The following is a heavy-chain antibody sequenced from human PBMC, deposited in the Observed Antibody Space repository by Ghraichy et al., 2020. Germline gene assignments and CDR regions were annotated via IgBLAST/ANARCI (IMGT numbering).Heavy chain of an antibody. CDR3: ASNRWG. V-gene: IGHV3-7*01. J-gene: IGHJ4*02. CDR2: INTDGSNK. D-gene: IGHD2/OR15-2a*01. Sequence: SLRLSCAASGFTFSSYWMYWVRQAPGKGLEWVANINTDGSNKYYVDSVKGRFTISRDNAKNSLFLLMNSLRAEDTAVYYCASNRWGWGQGTLVTVSS. CDR1: GFTFSSYW.